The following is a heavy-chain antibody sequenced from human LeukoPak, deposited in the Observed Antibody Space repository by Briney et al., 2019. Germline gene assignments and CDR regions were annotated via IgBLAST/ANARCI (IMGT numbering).Heavy chain of an antibody. D-gene: IGHD3-22*01. V-gene: IGHV3-9*01. CDR1: GFTFDDYA. J-gene: IGHJ4*02. CDR2: ISWNSGSI. CDR3: AKDIGYDSSGYHYFDY. Sequence: GGSLRLSCAASGFTFDDYAMHWVRQAPGKGLEWVSGISWNSGSIGYADSVEGRFTISRDNAKNSLYLQMNSLRAEDTALYYCAKDIGYDSSGYHYFDYWGQGTLVTVSS.